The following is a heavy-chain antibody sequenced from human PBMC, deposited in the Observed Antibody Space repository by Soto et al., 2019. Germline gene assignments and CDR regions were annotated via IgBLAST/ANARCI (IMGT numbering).Heavy chain of an antibody. CDR1: GYTFNHYA. CDR3: ARAIVATIQGDY. J-gene: IGHJ4*02. V-gene: IGHV1-18*04. Sequence: QVQLVQSGPEVRKPGASVKVSCKASGYTFNHYAISWVRQAPGQGLEWMGWISAYTGNTNYAQKFEGRVTMATDSSTSTAYLEVRSLRSDDTAVYYCARAIVATIQGDYWGQGTLVTVSS. D-gene: IGHD5-12*01. CDR2: ISAYTGNT.